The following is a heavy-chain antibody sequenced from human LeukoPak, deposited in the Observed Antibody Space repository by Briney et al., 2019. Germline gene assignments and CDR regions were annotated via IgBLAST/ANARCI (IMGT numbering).Heavy chain of an antibody. CDR1: GFTFSSYA. D-gene: IGHD3-16*01. CDR2: ISGSGGST. J-gene: IGHJ4*02. CDR3: AKALGGYDFDY. Sequence: GGSLRLSCAASGFTFSSYAMSWVRQAPGKGLEWVSAISGSGGSTYYADSVKGRFTIPRDNSKNTLFLHMNSLRAEDTSVYYCAKALGGYDFDYWGQGTLVTVSS. V-gene: IGHV3-23*01.